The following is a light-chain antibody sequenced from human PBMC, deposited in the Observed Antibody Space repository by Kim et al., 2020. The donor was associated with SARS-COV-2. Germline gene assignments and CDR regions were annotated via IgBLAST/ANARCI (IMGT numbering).Light chain of an antibody. V-gene: IGKV1-33*01. CDR2: DAS. Sequence: DIQMTQSPSSLSASVGDRVTITCQASQDISNYLNWYQQKPGKAPKLLIYDASNLETGVPSRFSGSGSGTDFTFTINSLQAEDIATYYCQQYDNVPYTFGQGTKLEI. CDR3: QQYDNVPYT. CDR1: QDISNY. J-gene: IGKJ2*01.